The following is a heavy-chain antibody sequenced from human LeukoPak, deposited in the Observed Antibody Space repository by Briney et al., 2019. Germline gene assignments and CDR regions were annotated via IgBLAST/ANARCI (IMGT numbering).Heavy chain of an antibody. CDR2: INPNSGGT. CDR3: ARDLDYYDSRCFQY. CDR1: GYTFTGYY. V-gene: IGHV1-2*06. Sequence: ASVKVSCKASGYTFTGYYIHWVRQAPGQGLEWMGRINPNSGGTKYAQKFQGRVTMTRDTFISTAYMELSRLRSDDTAVYYCARDLDYYDSRCFQYWGQGTLVIVSS. J-gene: IGHJ1*01. D-gene: IGHD3-22*01.